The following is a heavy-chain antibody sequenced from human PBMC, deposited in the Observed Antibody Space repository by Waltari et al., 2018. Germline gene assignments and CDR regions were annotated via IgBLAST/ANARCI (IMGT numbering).Heavy chain of an antibody. CDR3: ARENIVATIAAFDY. CDR2: IYHSGST. J-gene: IGHJ4*02. D-gene: IGHD5-12*01. CDR1: GYSISSGYY. V-gene: IGHV4-38-2*02. Sequence: QVQLQESGPGLVKPSETLSLTCAVSGYSISSGYYWGLIRQPPGKGLEWIGSIYHSGSTYYNPSLKSRVTISVDTSKNQFSLKLSSVTAADTAVYYCARENIVATIAAFDYWGQGTLVTVSS.